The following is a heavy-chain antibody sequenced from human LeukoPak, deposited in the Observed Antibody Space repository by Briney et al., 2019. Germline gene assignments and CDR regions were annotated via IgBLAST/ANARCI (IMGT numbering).Heavy chain of an antibody. CDR2: ISGSGGST. V-gene: IGHV3-23*01. D-gene: IGHD3-22*01. CDR1: GITLSNYG. J-gene: IGHJ4*02. Sequence: PGGSLRLSCAVSGITLSNYGMSWVRQAPGKGLEWVAGISGSGGSTNYAESVKGRFTVSRDNRKNTLFLQMNSLTAEDTAVYFCAKRGVVIRVILVGFHKEAYYFDSWGQGALATVSS. CDR3: AKRGVVIRVILVGFHKEAYYFDS.